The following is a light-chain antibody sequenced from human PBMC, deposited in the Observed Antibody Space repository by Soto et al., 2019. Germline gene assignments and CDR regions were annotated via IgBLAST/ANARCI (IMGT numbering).Light chain of an antibody. CDR1: QSVSSSY. J-gene: IGKJ3*01. CDR2: GAS. Sequence: EIVLTQSPGTLSLSPGERATLSCRASQSVSSSYLAGYQQKPGQAPRLLIYGASSRATGIPDRFSGSGSGTDFTLTISRLEPDDFAVYYCQQYGSSPPTFGPGTKVDIK. V-gene: IGKV3-20*01. CDR3: QQYGSSPPT.